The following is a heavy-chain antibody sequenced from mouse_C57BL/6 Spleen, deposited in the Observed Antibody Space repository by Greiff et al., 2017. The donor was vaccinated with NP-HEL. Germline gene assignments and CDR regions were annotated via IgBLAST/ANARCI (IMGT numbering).Heavy chain of an antibody. Sequence: QVQLQQPGAELVMPGASVKLSCKASGYTFTSYWMHWVKQRPGQGLEWIGEIDPSDSYTNYNQKFKGKSTLTVDKSSSTAYMQLSSLTSEDSAVYYCARRRDDGSSWYFDVWVTETTVTVSS. CDR1: GYTFTSYW. J-gene: IGHJ1*03. CDR2: IDPSDSYT. D-gene: IGHD1-1*01. CDR3: ARRRDDGSSWYFDV. V-gene: IGHV1-69*01.